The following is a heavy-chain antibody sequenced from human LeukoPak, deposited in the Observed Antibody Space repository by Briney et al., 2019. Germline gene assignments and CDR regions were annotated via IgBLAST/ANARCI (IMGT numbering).Heavy chain of an antibody. CDR3: ARDRGGGSGTYYILY. Sequence: GASVKVSCKASGYTFNGCFINWVRQAPGQGLEWMGWINPNSGGTNFAQKSQGRVTMTRDTSISTAYMELSRLRSDDTAVYYCARDRGGGSGTYYILYWGLGSLVTVSS. CDR1: GYTFNGCF. D-gene: IGHD3-10*01. CDR2: INPNSGGT. J-gene: IGHJ4*02. V-gene: IGHV1-2*02.